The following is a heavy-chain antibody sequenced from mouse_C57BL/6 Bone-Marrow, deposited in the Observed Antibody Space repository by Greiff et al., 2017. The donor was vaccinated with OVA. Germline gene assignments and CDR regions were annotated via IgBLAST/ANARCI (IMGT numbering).Heavy chain of an antibody. Sequence: LVESGAELARPGASVKLSCKASGYTFTSYGISWVKQRTGQGLEWIGEIYPRSGNTYYNEQFKGKATLTADKSSSTAYMELRSLTSEDSAVYFCAREGYDGYLLYAMDYWGQGTSVTVSS. V-gene: IGHV1-81*01. J-gene: IGHJ4*01. CDR3: AREGYDGYLLYAMDY. CDR1: GYTFTSYG. D-gene: IGHD2-3*01. CDR2: IYPRSGNT.